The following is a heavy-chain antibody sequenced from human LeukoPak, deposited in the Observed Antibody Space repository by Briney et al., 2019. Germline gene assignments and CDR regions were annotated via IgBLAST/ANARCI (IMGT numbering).Heavy chain of an antibody. CDR2: IYYSGST. CDR3: ARVGCSGGSCYEYYYYYGMDV. D-gene: IGHD2-15*01. CDR1: GGFISRYY. Sequence: SETLSLTCTVSGGFISRYYWSWIRQPPGKGLEWIGYIYYSGSTNYNPSLKSRGTISVDTSKNQFSLKLSSVTAADTAVYYCARVGCSGGSCYEYYYYYGMDVWGQGTTVTVSS. J-gene: IGHJ6*02. V-gene: IGHV4-59*01.